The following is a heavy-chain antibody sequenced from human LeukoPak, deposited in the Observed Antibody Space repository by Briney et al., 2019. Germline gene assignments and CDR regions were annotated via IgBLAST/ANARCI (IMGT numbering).Heavy chain of an antibody. V-gene: IGHV3-7*01. Sequence: GGSLRLSCAASGFTFSSYGMHWVHQAPGKGLEWVANINQDGTKKNYVDSVQGRFTISRDNTKNSLYLQMSGLRAEDTAIYYCAKDETPFCGGDCYLDAFDIWGQGTMVTVSS. D-gene: IGHD2-21*02. J-gene: IGHJ3*02. CDR2: INQDGTKK. CDR1: GFTFSSYG. CDR3: AKDETPFCGGDCYLDAFDI.